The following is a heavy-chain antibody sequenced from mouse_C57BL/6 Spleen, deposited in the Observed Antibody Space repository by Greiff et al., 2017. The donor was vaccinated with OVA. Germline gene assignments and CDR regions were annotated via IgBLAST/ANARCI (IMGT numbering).Heavy chain of an antibody. CDR3: APITTVGGWFAY. CDR2: ISYDGSN. CDR1: GYSITSGYY. J-gene: IGHJ3*01. D-gene: IGHD1-1*01. V-gene: IGHV3-6*01. Sequence: EVKLMESGPGLVKPSQSLSLTCSVTGYSITSGYYWNWIRQFPGNKLEWMGYISYDGSNNYNPSLKNRISITRDTSKNQFFLKLNSVTTEDTATYYCAPITTVGGWFAYWGQGTLVTVSA.